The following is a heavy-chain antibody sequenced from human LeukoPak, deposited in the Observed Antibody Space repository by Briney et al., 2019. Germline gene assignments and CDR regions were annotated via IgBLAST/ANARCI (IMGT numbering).Heavy chain of an antibody. D-gene: IGHD6-13*01. CDR2: MNPNSGNT. CDR3: ARGRSGREYSSSFYYMDV. V-gene: IGHV1-8*01. CDR1: GYTFTSYD. J-gene: IGHJ6*03. Sequence: ASVKVSCKASGYTFTSYDINWVRQATGQGLEWMGWMNPNSGNTGYAQKFQGRVTMTRNTSISIAYMELSSLRSEDTAVYYCARGRSGREYSSSFYYMDVWGKGTTVTVSS.